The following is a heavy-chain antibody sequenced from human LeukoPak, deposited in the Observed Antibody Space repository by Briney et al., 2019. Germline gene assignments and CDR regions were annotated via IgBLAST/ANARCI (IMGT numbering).Heavy chain of an antibody. CDR3: ARVDYVWGSYRYTSNFDY. Sequence: SETLSLTCAVYGGSFSGYYWSWIRQPPGKGLEWIGEINHSGSTNYSPSLKSRVTISVDTSKNQFSLKLSPVTAADTAVYYCARVDYVWGSYRYTSNFDYWGQGTLVTVSS. CDR2: INHSGST. D-gene: IGHD3-16*02. J-gene: IGHJ4*02. CDR1: GGSFSGYY. V-gene: IGHV4-34*01.